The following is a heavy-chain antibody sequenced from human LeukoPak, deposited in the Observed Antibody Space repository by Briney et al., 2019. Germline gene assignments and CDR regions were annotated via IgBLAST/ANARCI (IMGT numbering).Heavy chain of an antibody. CDR3: AKGGVIVFYYLDY. D-gene: IGHD2-21*01. V-gene: IGHV3-30*18. CDR2: ISYDGSNQ. Sequence: GGSLRPSCAASGFTFRSYGMHWVRQAPGKGLEWVAVISYDGSNQYYADSVKGRFTISRDNSKNTLYLQMHSLRPEDTAVYYCAKGGVIVFYYLDYWGQGTLVTVSS. J-gene: IGHJ4*02. CDR1: GFTFRSYG.